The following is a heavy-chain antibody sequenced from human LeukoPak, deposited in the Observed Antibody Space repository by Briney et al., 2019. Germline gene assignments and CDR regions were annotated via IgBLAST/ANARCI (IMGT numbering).Heavy chain of an antibody. D-gene: IGHD3-22*01. Sequence: SETLSLTCTVSGGTISSGDYYWSWIRQPPGKGLEWIGYTYYSGSTYYNPSLKSRATISVDTSKNQFSLKLTSVTAADTAVYYCARPYYYDSRIDPWGQGTLVSVSS. J-gene: IGHJ5*02. V-gene: IGHV4-30-4*01. CDR2: TYYSGST. CDR3: ARPYYYDSRIDP. CDR1: GGTISSGDYY.